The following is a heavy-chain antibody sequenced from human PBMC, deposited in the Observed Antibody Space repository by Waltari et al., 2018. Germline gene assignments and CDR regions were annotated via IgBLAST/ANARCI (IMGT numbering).Heavy chain of an antibody. Sequence: EVQLLESGGGLVQPGGSLRLSCAASGFTFSSYAMSWVRQAPGKGLGWGSVIYSGGSTYYADSVKGRFTISRDNSKNTLYLQMNSLRAEDTAVYYCAKDSSSWYNLDYWGQGTLVTVSS. CDR3: AKDSSSWYNLDY. CDR1: GFTFSSYA. CDR2: IYSGGST. V-gene: IGHV3-23*03. D-gene: IGHD6-13*01. J-gene: IGHJ4*02.